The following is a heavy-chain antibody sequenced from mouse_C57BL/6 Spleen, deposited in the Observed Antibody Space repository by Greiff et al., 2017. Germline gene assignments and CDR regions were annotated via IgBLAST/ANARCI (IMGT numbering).Heavy chain of an antibody. Sequence: VKLMESGAELARPGASVKLSCKASGYTFTSYGISWVKQRTGQGLEWIGEIYPRRGNTYYNEKFKGKATLTADKSSSTAYMELRSLTSEDSAVYFCARKGNYDYFDYWGQGTTLTVSS. V-gene: IGHV1-81*01. CDR1: GYTFTSYG. J-gene: IGHJ2*01. CDR3: ARKGNYDYFDY. CDR2: IYPRRGNT. D-gene: IGHD2-1*01.